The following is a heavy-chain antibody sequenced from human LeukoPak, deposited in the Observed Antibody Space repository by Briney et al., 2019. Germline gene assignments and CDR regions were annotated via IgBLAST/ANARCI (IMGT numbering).Heavy chain of an antibody. V-gene: IGHV5-10-1*01. J-gene: IGHJ4*02. CDR3: ARIPVDTSFGIDY. Sequence: GESLKISCKGSGYSFTSYWISWVRQMPGKGLEWMGRVDPSDSYTNYSPSFQGHVTISADKSISTAYLQWSSLKASDTAMYYCARIPVDTSFGIDYWGQGTLVTVSS. CDR1: GYSFTSYW. CDR2: VDPSDSYT. D-gene: IGHD5-18*01.